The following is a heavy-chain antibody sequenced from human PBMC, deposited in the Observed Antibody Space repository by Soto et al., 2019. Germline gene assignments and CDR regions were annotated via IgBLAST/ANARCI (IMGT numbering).Heavy chain of an antibody. CDR2: ISSSSSTI. D-gene: IGHD6-13*01. Sequence: GGSLRLSCAASGFTFRTYEMNWVRQAPGKGLEWISHISSSSSTIYYADSVKGRFTISRDNAKNSVYLLMSSLRAEDTAVYYCARDNSPRQLDHWGQGTLVTVSS. J-gene: IGHJ5*02. V-gene: IGHV3-48*03. CDR3: ARDNSPRQLDH. CDR1: GFTFRTYE.